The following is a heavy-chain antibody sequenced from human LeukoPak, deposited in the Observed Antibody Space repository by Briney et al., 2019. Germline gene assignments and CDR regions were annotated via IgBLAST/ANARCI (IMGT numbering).Heavy chain of an antibody. CDR1: GFTFSSYG. CDR2: ISYDGSNK. J-gene: IGHJ4*02. Sequence: GRSLRLSCAASGFTFSSYGMHWVRQAPGKGLEWVAAISYDGSNKYYADSVKGRFTISRDNSKNTLYLQMNSLRAEDTAVYYCAKGGYYDSSGYFTIDYWGQGTLVTVSS. CDR3: AKGGYYDSSGYFTIDY. D-gene: IGHD3-22*01. V-gene: IGHV3-30*18.